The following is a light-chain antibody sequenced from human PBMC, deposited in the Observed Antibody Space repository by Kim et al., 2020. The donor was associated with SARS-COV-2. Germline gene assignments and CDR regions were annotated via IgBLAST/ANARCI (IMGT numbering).Light chain of an antibody. CDR3: QAWDSSTYV. CDR1: KLGDKY. CDR2: QDT. J-gene: IGLJ1*01. V-gene: IGLV3-1*01. Sequence: ESPGQTASITCSGDKLGDKYACWYQQRPGQSPVLVIYQDTKRPSGIPERFSGSNSGNTATLTISGTQPMDEADYYCQAWDSSTYVFGTGTKVTVL.